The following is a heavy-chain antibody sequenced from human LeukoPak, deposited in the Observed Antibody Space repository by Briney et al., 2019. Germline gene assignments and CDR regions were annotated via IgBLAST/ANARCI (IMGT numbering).Heavy chain of an antibody. CDR2: IYYSGST. J-gene: IGHJ4*02. Sequence: SETLSLTCTVSGGSISSYYWSWIRQPPGKGLEWIGYIYYSGSTNYNPSLKSRVTISVDTSKNQFSLKLSSVTAADTAVYYCARYVSSIQLWPRGGYYFDYWGQGTLVTVS. CDR3: ARYVSSIQLWPRGGYYFDY. D-gene: IGHD5-18*01. CDR1: GGSISSYY. V-gene: IGHV4-59*01.